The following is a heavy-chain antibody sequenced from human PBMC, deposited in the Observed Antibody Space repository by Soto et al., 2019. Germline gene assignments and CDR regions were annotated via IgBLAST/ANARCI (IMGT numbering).Heavy chain of an antibody. CDR3: ARDERGYSYGTSPPL. J-gene: IGHJ4*02. CDR1: GGSISSGDYY. V-gene: IGHV4-30-4*01. CDR2: IYYSGST. D-gene: IGHD5-18*01. Sequence: QVQLQESGPGLVKPSQTLSLTCTVSGGSISSGDYYWSWIRQPPGKGLEWIGYIYYSGSTYHNPSLKSRVTISVDTSKNQFSLKLSSVTAADTAVYYCARDERGYSYGTSPPLWGQGTLVTVSS.